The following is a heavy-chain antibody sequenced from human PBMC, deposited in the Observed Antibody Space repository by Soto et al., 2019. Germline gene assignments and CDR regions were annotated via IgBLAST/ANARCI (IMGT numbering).Heavy chain of an antibody. V-gene: IGHV3-53*01. Sequence: PGGSLRLSCVTSGFTVSSNYMSWVRQAPGKGLEWVSVIFSGGTTSYADSVRGRFTISRDNSKNTLSLQMTTLRAEDTAVYYCTGGWLGVSAGQNWGQGTQVTVSS. CDR1: GFTVSSNY. CDR3: TGGWLGVSAGQN. D-gene: IGHD3-10*01. CDR2: IFSGGTT. J-gene: IGHJ1*01.